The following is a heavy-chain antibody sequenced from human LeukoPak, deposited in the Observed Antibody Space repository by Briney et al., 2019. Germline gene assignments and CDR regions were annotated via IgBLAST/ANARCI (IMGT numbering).Heavy chain of an antibody. V-gene: IGHV3-7*01. CDR1: GFTFSTYW. Sequence: GGSLRLSCTASGFTFSTYWMTWVRQAPGKGLEWVANIKEDGSEKHYVDSVKGRFTIFRDNAKNSLYLEVNSLSAEDTAVYYCARGQQISYWGQGTLVTVSS. D-gene: IGHD6-13*01. CDR2: IKEDGSEK. CDR3: ARGQQISY. J-gene: IGHJ4*02.